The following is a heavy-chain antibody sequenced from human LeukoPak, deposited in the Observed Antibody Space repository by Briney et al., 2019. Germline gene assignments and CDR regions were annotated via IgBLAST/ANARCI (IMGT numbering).Heavy chain of an antibody. J-gene: IGHJ6*03. CDR1: GFTFSFYG. CDR3: AKVKYKKTSSRYMDV. D-gene: IGHD1-14*01. Sequence: GGSLRLSCAPSGFTFSFYGMHWVRQAPGKGLQWVAFIRYDGGNEYYADSVKGRFTISRDNSKNTLYLQMNSLRAEDTAVYYCAKVKYKKTSSRYMDVWGKGTTVTVSS. CDR2: IRYDGGNE. V-gene: IGHV3-30*02.